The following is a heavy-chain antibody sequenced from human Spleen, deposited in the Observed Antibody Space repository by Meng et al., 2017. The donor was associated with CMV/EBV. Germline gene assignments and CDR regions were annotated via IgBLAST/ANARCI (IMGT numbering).Heavy chain of an antibody. CDR2: ISYYGSTK. V-gene: IGHV3-30*04. D-gene: IGHD6-19*01. CDR1: ALHRTCHS. CDR3: ARSPRQWMVGFLDY. Sequence: ASALHRTCHSAHWGRPAPGKGLEWVVAISYYGSTKYHADSVKGRFTISRDNSKNTLYVQMNSLRADDTAVYHCARSPRQWMVGFLDYWGQGTLVTVSS. J-gene: IGHJ4*02.